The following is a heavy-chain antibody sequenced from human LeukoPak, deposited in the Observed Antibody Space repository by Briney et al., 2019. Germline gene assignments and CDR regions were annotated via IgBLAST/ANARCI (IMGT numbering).Heavy chain of an antibody. CDR1: GFTFSSYS. CDR2: ISSSSSYI. V-gene: IGHV3-21*01. Sequence: KTGGSLRLSCADSGFTFSSYSMNWVPQAPGKGLEGLSSISSSSSYIYYAESVKGRFTIPRDNDKNSLYLQMNSLRAEDTAVYYCARDGSGLYYYYYMDVWGKGTTVTISS. J-gene: IGHJ6*03. CDR3: ARDGSGLYYYYYMDV. D-gene: IGHD5-12*01.